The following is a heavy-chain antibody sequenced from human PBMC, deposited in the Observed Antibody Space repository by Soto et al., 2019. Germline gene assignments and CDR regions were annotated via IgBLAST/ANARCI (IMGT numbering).Heavy chain of an antibody. J-gene: IGHJ6*02. CDR2: IRSKAYGGTT. CDR1: GFTVCDYA. V-gene: IGHV3-49*04. D-gene: IGHD5-12*01. Sequence: PGGSLRRTCTASGFTVCDYAMSWVRQAPGKGLEWVGFIRSKAYGGTTEYAASVKGRFTISRDDSKSIAYLQMNSLKTEDTAVYYCTMSRRDGYNSYYFYGMDVWGQGTTVTVSS. CDR3: TMSRRDGYNSYYFYGMDV.